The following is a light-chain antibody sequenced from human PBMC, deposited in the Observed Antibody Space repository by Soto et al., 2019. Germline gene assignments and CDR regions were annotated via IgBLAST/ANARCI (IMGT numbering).Light chain of an antibody. CDR2: KAS. CDR3: QQYNGT. J-gene: IGKJ2*02. Sequence: DIPMTQSPSTLSASVGDRVTITCRTSQFIGNWLAWYQQKPGKAPKLLIYKASSLESGVPSRFSGSGSGTEFTLTISSLQPDDFGIYYCQQYNGTLGQGTKLEIK. V-gene: IGKV1-5*03. CDR1: QFIGNW.